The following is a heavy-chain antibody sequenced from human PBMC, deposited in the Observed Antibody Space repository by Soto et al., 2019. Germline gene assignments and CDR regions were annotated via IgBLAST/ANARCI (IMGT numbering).Heavy chain of an antibody. CDR2: TSSDGSNK. V-gene: IGHV3-30*18. J-gene: IGHJ5*02. CDR1: GFSLSFYG. CDR3: AKGPLGSGSYYTRLDL. D-gene: IGHD3-10*01. Sequence: ESGGGVVQAGRSLRLSCAASGFSLSFYGMHWVRQAPGKGLEWVAVTSSDGSNKYYADSVKGRLTISRDNSKDTLYLQLNSLRPEDTAVYYCAKGPLGSGSYYTRLDLWGQGTLVTVSS.